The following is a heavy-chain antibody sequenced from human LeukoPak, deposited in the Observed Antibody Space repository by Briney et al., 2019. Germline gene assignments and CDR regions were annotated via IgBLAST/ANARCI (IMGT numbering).Heavy chain of an antibody. V-gene: IGHV1-69*04. Sequence: SVKVSCKASGGTFSSYAISWVRQAPGQGLEWMGRIIPILGIANYAQKFQGRVTITADKSTSTAYMELSSLRSEDTAVYYCARDQADYYDSSGYIQINDYWGQGTLVTVSS. J-gene: IGHJ4*02. CDR2: IIPILGIA. D-gene: IGHD3-22*01. CDR1: GGTFSSYA. CDR3: ARDQADYYDSSGYIQINDY.